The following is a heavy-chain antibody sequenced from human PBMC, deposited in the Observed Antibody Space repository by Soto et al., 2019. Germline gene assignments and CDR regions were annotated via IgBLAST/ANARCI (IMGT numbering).Heavy chain of an antibody. Sequence: SETLSLTCTVSGGPISSYYWSWIRQPPGKGLEWIGYIYYSGSTNYNPSLKSRVTISVDTSKNQFSLKLSSVTAADTAVYYCAGLDYTLGMDVWGQGTTVTVSS. V-gene: IGHV4-59*01. CDR2: IYYSGST. CDR1: GGPISSYY. D-gene: IGHD4-4*01. J-gene: IGHJ6*02. CDR3: AGLDYTLGMDV.